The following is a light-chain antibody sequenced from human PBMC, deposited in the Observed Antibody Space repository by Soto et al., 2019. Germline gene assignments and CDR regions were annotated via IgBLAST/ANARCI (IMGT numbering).Light chain of an antibody. J-gene: IGLJ1*01. V-gene: IGLV2-14*01. Sequence: QSALTQPASVSGSPGQSITIYCTGTSGDVGGYKFVSWYQQHPGKAPKLMIYEVSNRPSGVSSRFSGSKSGNTASLTISGLQAEYEGYDFCGADTGNIYGFGNESKVTGL. CDR1: SGDVGGYKF. CDR2: EVS. CDR3: GADTGNIYG.